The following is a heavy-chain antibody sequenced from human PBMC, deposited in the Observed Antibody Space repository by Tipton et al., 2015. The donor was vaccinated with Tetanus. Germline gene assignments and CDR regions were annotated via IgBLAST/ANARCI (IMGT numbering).Heavy chain of an antibody. CDR1: GFVFTTYS. D-gene: IGHD1-26*01. CDR2: SYAGGNYA. J-gene: IGHJ5*01. V-gene: IGHV3-23*03. CDR3: AKVRGTLRYSFDS. Sequence: GSLRLSCEASGFVFTTYSMNWFRQAPGRRLEWVSVSYAGGNYAYYADSVKGRFTTSRDDSRSTLFLHMTSLRVEDTAVYYCAKVRGTLRYSFDSWGQGTLVTVSS.